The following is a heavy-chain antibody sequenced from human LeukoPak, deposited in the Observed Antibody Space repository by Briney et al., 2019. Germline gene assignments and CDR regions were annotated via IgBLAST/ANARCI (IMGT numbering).Heavy chain of an antibody. D-gene: IGHD6-13*01. Sequence: KPSETLSLTCTVSGGSIGSSAYSWGWIRQPPGKGLEWIGSISYTGTTYYNPSLKSRVTISLDTSKNQFSLKLSSVTAADTAVYYCQTSWYYFDYWGQGTLVTVSS. J-gene: IGHJ4*02. CDR3: QTSWYYFDY. CDR2: ISYTGTT. V-gene: IGHV4-39*01. CDR1: GGSIGSSAYS.